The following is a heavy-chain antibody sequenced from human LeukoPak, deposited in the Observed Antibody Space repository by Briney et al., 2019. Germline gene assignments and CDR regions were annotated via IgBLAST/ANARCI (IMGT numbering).Heavy chain of an antibody. J-gene: IGHJ4*02. CDR1: GGSFSGYY. CDR2: INHSGST. D-gene: IGHD2-15*01. V-gene: IGHV4-34*01. CDR3: ARTFPRLGYCSGGSCYSKDY. Sequence: PSETLSLTCAVYGGSFSGYYWSWIRQPPGKGLEWIGEINHSGSTNYNPSLKSRVTISVDTSKNQFSLKLSSVTAADTAVYYCARTFPRLGYCSGGSCYSKDYWGQGTLVTVS.